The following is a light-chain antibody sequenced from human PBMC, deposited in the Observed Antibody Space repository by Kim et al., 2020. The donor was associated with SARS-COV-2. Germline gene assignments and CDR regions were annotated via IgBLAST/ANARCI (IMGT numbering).Light chain of an antibody. CDR2: DAS. V-gene: IGKV3-11*01. Sequence: SLSTGERATHSCRASQGVSSYLAWYQQKPGQAPRLLIYDASNRATGIPARFSVSGSGTDFTLTISSLEPEDFAVYYCQQRSNWPAFGQGTKVDIK. CDR3: QQRSNWPA. J-gene: IGKJ1*01. CDR1: QGVSSY.